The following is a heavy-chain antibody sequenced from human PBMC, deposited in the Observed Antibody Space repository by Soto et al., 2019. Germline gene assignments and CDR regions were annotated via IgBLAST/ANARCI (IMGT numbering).Heavy chain of an antibody. J-gene: IGHJ3*02. V-gene: IGHV3-49*03. CDR2: IRSKAYGGTT. D-gene: IGHD3-9*01. CDR3: TRTQPYYDILTIAQTTDAFDI. Sequence: GGSLRLSCTASGFTFGDYAMSWFRQAPGKGLEWVGFIRSKAYGGTTEYAASVKGRFTISRDDSKSIAYLQMNSLKTEDTAVYYCTRTQPYYDILTIAQTTDAFDIWGQGTMVTVSS. CDR1: GFTFGDYA.